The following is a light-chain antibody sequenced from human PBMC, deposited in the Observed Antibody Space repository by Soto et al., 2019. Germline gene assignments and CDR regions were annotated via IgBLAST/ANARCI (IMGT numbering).Light chain of an antibody. CDR2: KVS. J-gene: IGKJ2*01. Sequence: DVVMTQSPLSLTVTLGQPASISCRSSQSLVYVNGDTYLDWFQHRPGQSPRRLIYKVSNRGSGVPDRFSGSGSGPDFTLKISWVEAADVGVDYCMQGTHWPYTFGQGTKLEIK. CDR3: MQGTHWPYT. V-gene: IGKV2-30*01. CDR1: QSLVYVNGDTY.